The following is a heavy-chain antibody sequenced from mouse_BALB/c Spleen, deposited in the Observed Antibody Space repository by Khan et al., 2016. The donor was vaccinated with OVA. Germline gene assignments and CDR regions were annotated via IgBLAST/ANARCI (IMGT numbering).Heavy chain of an antibody. CDR2: INPKNGGT. D-gene: IGHD3-3*01. J-gene: IGHJ4*01. CDR1: GYTFPEYT. V-gene: IGHV1-18*01. Sequence: EVQLQESGPELVKPGASLKLSCTTSGYTFPEYTVHWVKQSLGKSLDWIGVINPKNGGTDYNQTFKGKVTLTVDRSSNTVYMEFRSLTSEDSAVYYCARDAGRYWGQGTSVTVAS. CDR3: ARDAGRY.